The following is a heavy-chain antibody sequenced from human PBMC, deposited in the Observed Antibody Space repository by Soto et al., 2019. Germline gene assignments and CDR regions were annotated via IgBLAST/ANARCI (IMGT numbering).Heavy chain of an antibody. Sequence: QLQLQESGSGLVKPSQTLSLTCAGSGGSISSGGYSWSWIRQPPGKGLEWNGYIYHSGSTYYNPSLKSRVTISVDRSKNHVSLKLSSVTAADTAGYYCPRGMTTVTTFDYWGQGTLVTVSS. V-gene: IGHV4-30-2*01. D-gene: IGHD4-17*01. J-gene: IGHJ4*02. CDR3: PRGMTTVTTFDY. CDR2: IYHSGST. CDR1: GGSISSGGYS.